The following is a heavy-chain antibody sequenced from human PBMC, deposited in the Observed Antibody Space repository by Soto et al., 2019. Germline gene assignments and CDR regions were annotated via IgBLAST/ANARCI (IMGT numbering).Heavy chain of an antibody. Sequence: SVKVSCKASGGNFSSYAISWVRQAPGQGLEWMGGIIPIFGTANYAQKFQGRVTITADESTSTAYRELSSLRSEDTAVYYCATRQLLDYDILTGYYRSKYKFYYYVMDVFGQGTTVTVSS. CDR2: IIPIFGTA. CDR3: ATRQLLDYDILTGYYRSKYKFYYYVMDV. D-gene: IGHD3-9*01. CDR1: GGNFSSYA. V-gene: IGHV1-69*13. J-gene: IGHJ6*02.